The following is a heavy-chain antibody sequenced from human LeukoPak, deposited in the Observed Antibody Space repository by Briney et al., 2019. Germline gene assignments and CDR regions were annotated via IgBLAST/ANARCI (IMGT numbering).Heavy chain of an antibody. CDR2: IGNKASRYTT. CDR1: GSSFSDQY. V-gene: IGHV3-72*01. CDR3: TRGYSGKSAYAFDI. Sequence: GGSLRLSCAASGSSFSDQYMDWVRQAPGKGLQWVGRIGNKASRYTTEYAASVEGRFTISRDDSRNSLYLRMNSLKTEDTALYYCTRGYSGKSAYAFDIWGQGTMVTVSS. D-gene: IGHD5-12*01. J-gene: IGHJ3*02.